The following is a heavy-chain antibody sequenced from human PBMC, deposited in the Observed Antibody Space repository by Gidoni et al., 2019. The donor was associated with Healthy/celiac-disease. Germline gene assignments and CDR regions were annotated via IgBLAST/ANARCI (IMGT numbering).Heavy chain of an antibody. CDR2: INPNSGGT. Sequence: QVQLVPSGAEVKKPGASVQVSCMASGYTFTGYYMHWVRQATGQGLEWMGWINPNSGGTNYAKKFQGWVTMTRDTSISTAYMELSRLRSDDTAVYYCARDLIVGAPNYYYGMDVWGQGTTVTVSS. J-gene: IGHJ6*02. D-gene: IGHD1-26*01. CDR3: ARDLIVGAPNYYYGMDV. V-gene: IGHV1-2*04. CDR1: GYTFTGYY.